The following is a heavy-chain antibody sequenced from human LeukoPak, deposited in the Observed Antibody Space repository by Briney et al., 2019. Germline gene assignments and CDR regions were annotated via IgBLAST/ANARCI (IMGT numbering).Heavy chain of an antibody. Sequence: AGGSLRLSCAASGFTFSSYTMNWVRQAPGKGLEWVSYISSSSSTIYYADSVKGRFTISRDKAKNSLYLQMNSLRAEDTAVYYCARAPQIYCSSTSCHYYYYYYMDVWGKGTTVTVSS. V-gene: IGHV3-48*01. D-gene: IGHD2-2*01. CDR2: ISSSSSTI. CDR1: GFTFSSYT. CDR3: ARAPQIYCSSTSCHYYYYYYMDV. J-gene: IGHJ6*03.